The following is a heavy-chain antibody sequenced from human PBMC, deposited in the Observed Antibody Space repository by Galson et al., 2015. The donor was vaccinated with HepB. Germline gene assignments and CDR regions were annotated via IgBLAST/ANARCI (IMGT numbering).Heavy chain of an antibody. J-gene: IGHJ6*02. CDR3: ARDLSPPMVDYYYGMDV. D-gene: IGHD3-10*01. Sequence: SLRLSCAASGFTFSSYAMHWVRQAPGKGLEWVAVISYDGSNKYYADSVKGRFTISRDSSKNTLYLQMNSLRAEDTAVYYCARDLSPPMVDYYYGMDVWGQGTTVTVSS. CDR2: ISYDGSNK. V-gene: IGHV3-30-3*01. CDR1: GFTFSSYA.